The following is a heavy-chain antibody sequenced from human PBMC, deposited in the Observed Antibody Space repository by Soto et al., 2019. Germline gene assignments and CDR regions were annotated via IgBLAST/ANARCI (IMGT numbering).Heavy chain of an antibody. Sequence: QITLNESGPTVVSPTETLTLTCRFSGFSLTTSGGGVGWIRQSPGKAPEWLALIYWDDDKRYSASLKRRLTITKDTTKNQVVLTVSDLDPTDTATYYCAHRVLRTVFGLVTTTAIFFDFWGQGTPVAVSS. J-gene: IGHJ4*02. D-gene: IGHD3-3*01. CDR1: GFSLTTSGGG. CDR3: AHRVLRTVFGLVTTTAIFFDF. V-gene: IGHV2-5*02. CDR2: IYWDDDK.